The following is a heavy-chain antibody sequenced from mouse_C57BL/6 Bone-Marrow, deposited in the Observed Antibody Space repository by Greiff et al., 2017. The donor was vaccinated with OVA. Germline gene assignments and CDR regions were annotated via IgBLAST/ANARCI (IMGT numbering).Heavy chain of an antibody. CDR2: ISNGGGST. CDR1: GFTFSDYY. J-gene: IGHJ3*01. Sequence: EVQGVESGGGLVQPGGSLKLSCAASGFTFSDYYMYWVRQTPEKRLEWVAYISNGGGSTYYPDTVKGRFTISRDNAKNTLYLQMSRLKSEDTAMYYCARRDYGSSYGFAYWGQGTLVTVSA. D-gene: IGHD1-1*01. V-gene: IGHV5-12*01. CDR3: ARRDYGSSYGFAY.